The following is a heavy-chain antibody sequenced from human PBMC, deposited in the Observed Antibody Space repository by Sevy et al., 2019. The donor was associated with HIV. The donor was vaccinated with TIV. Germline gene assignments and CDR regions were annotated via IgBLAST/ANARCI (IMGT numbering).Heavy chain of an antibody. CDR3: AKALNPALESMLQVIFRTLKCFDV. J-gene: IGHJ3*01. Sequence: GGSLRLSCAASGFTFNTHAMNWVRQAPGKGLEWVSTISGPGSSTYYADSVKGRFTISRDNSKNTLHLQMNSLRADDTAIYYCAKALNPALESMLQVIFRTLKCFDVWGQGTMVTVSS. CDR1: GFTFNTHA. V-gene: IGHV3-23*01. D-gene: IGHD1-1*01. CDR2: ISGPGSST.